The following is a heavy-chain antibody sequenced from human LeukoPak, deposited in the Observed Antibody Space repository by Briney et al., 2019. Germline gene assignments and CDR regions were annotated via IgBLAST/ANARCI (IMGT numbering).Heavy chain of an antibody. D-gene: IGHD4-23*01. CDR1: GGSISSSSYY. Sequence: SETLSLTCTVSGGSISSSSYYWGWIRQPPGKGLEWIGSIYYSGSTYYNPSLKSRVTISVDTAKNQFSVKLSSVTAADTAVYYCARGFRADYGGNSGSYSLAFDIWGQGTMVTVSS. CDR3: ARGFRADYGGNSGSYSLAFDI. CDR2: IYYSGST. V-gene: IGHV4-39*07. J-gene: IGHJ3*02.